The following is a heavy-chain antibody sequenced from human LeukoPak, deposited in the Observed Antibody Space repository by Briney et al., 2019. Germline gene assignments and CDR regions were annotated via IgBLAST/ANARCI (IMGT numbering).Heavy chain of an antibody. D-gene: IGHD4-23*01. CDR2: INHSGST. CDR1: GGSFSGYY. CDR3: ARDRSDYGGNSRSPRYYYHYYGMDV. J-gene: IGHJ6*02. V-gene: IGHV4-34*01. Sequence: SETLSLTCAVYGGSFSGYYWSWIRQPPGKGLEWIGEINHSGSTNYNPSLKSRVTISVDTSKNQFSLKLSPVTAADTAVYYCARDRSDYGGNSRSPRYYYHYYGMDVWGQGTTVTVSS.